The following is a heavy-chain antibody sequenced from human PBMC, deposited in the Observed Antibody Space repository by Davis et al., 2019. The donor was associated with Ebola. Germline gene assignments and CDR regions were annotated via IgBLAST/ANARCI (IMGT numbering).Heavy chain of an antibody. CDR2: IDPSDSYT. V-gene: IGHV5-10-1*01. CDR3: AGAEYYYHGMDV. J-gene: IGHJ6*02. CDR1: GYSFTSYW. Sequence: GESLKISCKGSGYSFTSYWISWVRQMPGKGLEWMGRIDPSDSYTNYSPSFQGHVTISADKSISTAYLQWSSLKASDTAMYYCAGAEYYYHGMDVWGQGTTVTVSS.